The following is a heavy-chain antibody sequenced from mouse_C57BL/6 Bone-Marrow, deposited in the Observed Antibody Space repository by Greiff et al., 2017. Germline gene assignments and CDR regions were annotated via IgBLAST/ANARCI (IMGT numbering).Heavy chain of an antibody. V-gene: IGHV5-12*01. Sequence: EVHLVESGGGLVQPGGSLKLSCAASGFTFSDYYMYWVRQTPEKRLEWVAYISNGGDSTSYPDTVTGRFTISRDNAKTTLYLQMRRLKSEDTATYYCARPHYFVPALFAYLGQGPL. J-gene: IGHJ3*01. CDR3: ARPHYFVPALFAY. CDR1: GFTFSDYY. CDR2: ISNGGDST. D-gene: IGHD1-2*01.